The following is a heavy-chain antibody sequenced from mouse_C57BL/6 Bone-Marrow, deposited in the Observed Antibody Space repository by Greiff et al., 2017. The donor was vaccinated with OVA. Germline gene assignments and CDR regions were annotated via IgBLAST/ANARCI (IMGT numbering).Heavy chain of an antibody. V-gene: IGHV1-72*01. D-gene: IGHD1-1*01. CDR2: INPNSGGT. CDR1: GYTFTSYW. J-gene: IGHJ4*01. CDR3: ARHHYYGSSYRAMDY. Sequence: QVQLQQPGAELVKPGASVKLSCKASGYTFTSYWMHWVKQRPGRGLEWIGSINPNSGGTKYNEKFKSKATLTVDKASSTAYMQLSSLTSEDSAVYDCARHHYYGSSYRAMDYWGQGTSVTVAS.